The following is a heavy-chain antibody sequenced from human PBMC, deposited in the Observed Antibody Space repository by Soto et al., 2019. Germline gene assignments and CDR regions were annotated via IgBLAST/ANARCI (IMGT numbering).Heavy chain of an antibody. J-gene: IGHJ5*02. V-gene: IGHV4-39*01. Sequence: SETLSLTCTVSGDSISSNNYYWGWIRQTPGKGLQWIATVYYSGGTYYNPTLKGRVTMSVDTSKNQFSLRLSSVTAADTAIYYCARHLRSDFVLRFLEWGHSWFDPWGQGSLVTVSS. D-gene: IGHD3-3*01. CDR1: GDSISSNNYY. CDR2: VYYSGGT. CDR3: ARHLRSDFVLRFLEWGHSWFDP.